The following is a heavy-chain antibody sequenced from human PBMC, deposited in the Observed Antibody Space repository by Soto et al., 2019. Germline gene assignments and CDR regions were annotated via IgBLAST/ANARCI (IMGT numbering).Heavy chain of an antibody. CDR2: IYYSGST. V-gene: IGHV4-61*01. Sequence: PSETLSLTCTVSGGSVSSGSYYWSWIRQPPGKGLEWIGYIYYSGSTNYNPSLKSRVTISVDTSKNQFSLKLSSVTAADTAVYYCASTNRIQLWWGIFDYWGQGTLVTVSS. J-gene: IGHJ4*02. CDR3: ASTNRIQLWWGIFDY. D-gene: IGHD5-18*01. CDR1: GGSVSSGSYY.